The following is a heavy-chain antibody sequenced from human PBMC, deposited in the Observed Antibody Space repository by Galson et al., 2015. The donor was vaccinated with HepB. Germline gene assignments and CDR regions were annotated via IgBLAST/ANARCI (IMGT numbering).Heavy chain of an antibody. V-gene: IGHV3-64D*06. D-gene: IGHD6-19*01. CDR3: VKLQSIQWLVDSYYGMDV. CDR1: GFTFSSYA. J-gene: IGHJ6*02. Sequence: SLRLSCAASGFTFSSYAMHWVRQAPGKGLEYVSAISSNGGNTYYADSVKGRFTISRDNSKNTLYLQMSSLRAEDTAVYYCVKLQSIQWLVDSYYGMDVWGQGTTVTVSS. CDR2: ISSNGGNT.